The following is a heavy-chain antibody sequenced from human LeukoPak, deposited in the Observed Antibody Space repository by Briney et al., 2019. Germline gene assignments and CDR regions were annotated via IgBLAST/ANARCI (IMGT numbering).Heavy chain of an antibody. CDR3: ALSSPDWYFDL. CDR1: GGSISSSSYY. V-gene: IGHV4-39*01. J-gene: IGHJ2*01. Sequence: SETLSLTCTVSGGSISSSSYYWGWIRQPPGKGLEWFGSIYYSGSTYYNPSLKSRVTISVDTSKNQFSLKLSSVTAADTAVYYCALSSPDWYFDLWGRGTLVTVSS. D-gene: IGHD6-13*01. CDR2: IYYSGST.